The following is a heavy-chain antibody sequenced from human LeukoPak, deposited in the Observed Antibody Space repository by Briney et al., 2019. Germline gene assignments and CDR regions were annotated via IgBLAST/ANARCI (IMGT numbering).Heavy chain of an antibody. J-gene: IGHJ4*02. CDR1: GGSFSGYY. V-gene: IGHV4-34*01. D-gene: IGHD3-3*01. Sequence: SETLSLTCAVYGGSFSGYYWSWIRQPPGKGLEWIGEINHSGSTNYNPSLKSRVTISVDTSKNQFSLKLSSVTAADTAVYYCARVAITISGVVIMGVSYFDYWGQGTLVTVSS. CDR2: INHSGST. CDR3: ARVAITISGVVIMGVSYFDY.